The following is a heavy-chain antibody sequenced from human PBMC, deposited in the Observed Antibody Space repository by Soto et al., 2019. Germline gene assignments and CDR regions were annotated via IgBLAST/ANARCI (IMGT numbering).Heavy chain of an antibody. V-gene: IGHV4-59*01. CDR1: GGSISTYY. D-gene: IGHD6-13*01. Sequence: PSETLSLTCTVFGGSISTYYWRWIRQPPGKGLEWIGYINYNGRTNYNPSLKSRVTMSLDTSKNQFSLKLRSVTAADTAVFYCARYAGSSCFDYWGQGTLVTVSS. CDR3: ARYAGSSCFDY. J-gene: IGHJ4*02. CDR2: INYNGRT.